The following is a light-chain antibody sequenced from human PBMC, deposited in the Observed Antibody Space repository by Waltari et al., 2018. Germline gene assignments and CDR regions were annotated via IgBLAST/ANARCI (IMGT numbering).Light chain of an antibody. J-gene: IGKJ2*03. CDR3: QASYTTPYS. CDR2: AAS. Sequence: DLRMTQSPSSLSASVGAIVTISCRASKNIRSYLSWYQQKPGIAPKLVIYAASTLQSGVPSRFSGSGSGTNFTLTITSLQAEDFATYFCQASYTTPYSFGQGTKVEIK. V-gene: IGKV1-39*01. CDR1: KNIRSY.